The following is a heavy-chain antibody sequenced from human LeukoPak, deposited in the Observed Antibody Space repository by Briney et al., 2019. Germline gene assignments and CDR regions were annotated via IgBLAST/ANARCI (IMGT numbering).Heavy chain of an antibody. J-gene: IGHJ4*02. V-gene: IGHV1-69*04. CDR1: GGTFSSYA. Sequence: GASVKVSCKASGGTFSSYAISWVRQAPGQGLEWMGRIIPILGIANYAQKFQGRVTITADKSTSTAYMELSSLRSEDTAVYYCARDRVPSPLVDYWGQGTLVTVSS. CDR3: ARDRVPSPLVDY. D-gene: IGHD1-1*01. CDR2: IIPILGIA.